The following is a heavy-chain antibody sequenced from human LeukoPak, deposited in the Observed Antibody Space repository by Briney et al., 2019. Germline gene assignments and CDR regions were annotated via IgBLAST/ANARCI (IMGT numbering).Heavy chain of an antibody. CDR1: GFTFSSYS. J-gene: IGHJ4*02. CDR2: ISSRSSYI. CDR3: ARGGYGFDY. Sequence: GGSLRLSCAASGFTFSSYSMNWGRQAPGKGLEWVSSISSRSSYIYYADSVKGRFTISRDNAKNSLYLQMNSLRAGDTAVYYCARGGYGFDYWGQGTLVTVSS. D-gene: IGHD5-12*01. V-gene: IGHV3-21*01.